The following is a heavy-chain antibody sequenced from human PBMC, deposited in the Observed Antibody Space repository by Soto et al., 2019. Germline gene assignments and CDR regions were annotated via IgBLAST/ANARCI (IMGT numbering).Heavy chain of an antibody. CDR1: GGCLCISAYY. Sequence: SETLSITSAVSGGCLCISAYYWGWIRRAPGKGLEWIGSINSSGSTFSNPSLKSRVTLSVGTSKNQFSLKLTSVTAADTALYYCSRRAPEGFDPWGQGTLVTVSS. CDR3: SRRAPEGFDP. V-gene: IGHV4-39*01. CDR2: INSSGST. J-gene: IGHJ5*02.